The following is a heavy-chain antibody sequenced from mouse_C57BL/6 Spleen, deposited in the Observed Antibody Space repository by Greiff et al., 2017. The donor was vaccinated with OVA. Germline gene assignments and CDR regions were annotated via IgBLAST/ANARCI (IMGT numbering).Heavy chain of an antibody. CDR1: GFTFSSYA. V-gene: IGHV5-4*01. D-gene: IGHD4-1*01. Sequence: EVQRVESGGGLVKPGGSLKLSCAASGFTFSSYAMSWVRQTPEKRLAWVATISDGGSYTYYPDNVKGRFTISRDNAKNNLYLQMSHLKSEDTAMYYCARELGGDYFDYWGQGTTLTVSS. CDR3: ARELGGDYFDY. CDR2: ISDGGSYT. J-gene: IGHJ2*01.